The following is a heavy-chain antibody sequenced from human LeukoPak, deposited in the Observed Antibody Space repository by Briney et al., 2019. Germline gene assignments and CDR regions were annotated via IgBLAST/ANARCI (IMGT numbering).Heavy chain of an antibody. CDR2: IHYSGST. CDR3: ARGERLGPDF. V-gene: IGHV4-59*01. J-gene: IGHJ4*02. Sequence: SETLSLTCTVSGDSIIGYYWSWIRQPPGKGLEWIGYIHYSGSTNYNPSLRSRVTISVDTSRSHFSLKLSSATAADTAVYYCARGERLGPDFWGQGTLVTVSS. CDR1: GDSIIGYY. D-gene: IGHD1-1*01.